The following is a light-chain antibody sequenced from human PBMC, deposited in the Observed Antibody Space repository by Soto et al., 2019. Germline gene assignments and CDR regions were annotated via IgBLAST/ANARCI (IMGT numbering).Light chain of an antibody. CDR3: SSYTSSSTLV. CDR1: SSDVGDYNY. V-gene: IGLV2-14*01. CDR2: DVS. Sequence: QSSLTQPASVSGSPGQSITISCTGTSSDVGDYNYVSWYQQHPGKAPKVMIYDVSNRPSGVSNRFSGSKSGNTASLTISGLQAEDEADDYCSSYTSSSTLVFGTGTKVTVL. J-gene: IGLJ1*01.